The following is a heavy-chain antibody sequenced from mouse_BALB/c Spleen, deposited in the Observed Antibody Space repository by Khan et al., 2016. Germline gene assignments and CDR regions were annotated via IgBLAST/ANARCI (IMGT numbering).Heavy chain of an antibody. D-gene: IGHD2-13*01. Sequence: QVQLQQSGAELVRPGVSVKISCKGSGYTFTDYAMHWVKQSHAKSLEWIGLISTYYGDTRYNQKFKDKATMTVDKSSSTAYMELARLRSEDSAISCCTGSCDTYAMDYWGQGTSVTVSS. V-gene: IGHV1S137*01. J-gene: IGHJ4*01. CDR3: TGSCDTYAMDY. CDR1: GYTFTDYA. CDR2: ISTYYGDT.